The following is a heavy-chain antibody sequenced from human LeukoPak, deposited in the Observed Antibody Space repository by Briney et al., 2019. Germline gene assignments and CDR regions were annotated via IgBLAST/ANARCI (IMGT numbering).Heavy chain of an antibody. V-gene: IGHV1-8*01. Sequence: GASVKVSCKASGYTFTSYDINWVRQATGQGLEWMGWMNPNSGNTGYAQKFQGRVTMTRDTSISTAYMELSRLRSDDTAVYYCARDFSLNPTDYGDQSSMYNWFDPWGQGTLVTVSS. CDR3: ARDFSLNPTDYGDQSSMYNWFDP. D-gene: IGHD4-17*01. CDR1: GYTFTSYD. CDR2: MNPNSGNT. J-gene: IGHJ5*02.